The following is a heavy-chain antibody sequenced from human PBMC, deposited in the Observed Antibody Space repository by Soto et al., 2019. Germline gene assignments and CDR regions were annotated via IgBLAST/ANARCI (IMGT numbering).Heavy chain of an antibody. CDR1: GFNFRNFN. D-gene: IGHD4-17*01. J-gene: IGHJ3*01. CDR3: ARDLRGHYGP. CDR2: VSGSSSYI. Sequence: GSLRLSCEGSGFNFRNFNMIWVRQAPGKGLEWVSSVSGSSSYIYYADSVKGRFTVSRDNANNLVFLQMNGLRPEDTAMYYCARDLRGHYGPWGQGTMVTVSS. V-gene: IGHV3-21*06.